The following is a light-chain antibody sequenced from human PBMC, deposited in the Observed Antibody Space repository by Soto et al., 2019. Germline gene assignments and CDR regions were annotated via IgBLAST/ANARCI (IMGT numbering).Light chain of an antibody. V-gene: IGLV1-36*01. CDR1: SSNIGNNA. CDR2: YDD. CDR3: AAWDDTLKGVV. J-gene: IGLJ7*01. Sequence: QSVLTQPPSVSEAPRQRVTISCSGSSSNIGNNAVNWYQQLPGKAPKLLMYYDDLLPSGVSARFSGFRSGTSASLAITGLQSEDEADYYCAAWDDTLKGVVFGGGTQLTVL.